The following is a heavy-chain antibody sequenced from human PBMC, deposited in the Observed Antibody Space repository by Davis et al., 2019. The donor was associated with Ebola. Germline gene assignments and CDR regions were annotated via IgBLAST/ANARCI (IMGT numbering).Heavy chain of an antibody. V-gene: IGHV3-7*03. J-gene: IGHJ5*02. Sequence: GESLKISCAASGFTFSSYWMSWVRQAPGKGLEWVANIKQDGSEKYYVDSVKGRFTISRDNSKNTLYLQMNSLRVEDTAVYHCARDPGYGSGWVEFDPWGQGTRVTVSS. CDR1: GFTFSSYW. CDR3: ARDPGYGSGWVEFDP. D-gene: IGHD6-19*01. CDR2: IKQDGSEK.